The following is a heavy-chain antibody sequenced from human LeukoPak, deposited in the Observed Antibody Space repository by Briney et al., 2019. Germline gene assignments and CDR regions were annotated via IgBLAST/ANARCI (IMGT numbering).Heavy chain of an antibody. CDR2: INHSGST. D-gene: IGHD5-18*01. Sequence: PSETLSLTCAVYGGSFSGYYWSWIRQPPGKGLEWIGEINHSGSTNYNPSLKSRVTISVDTSKNQFSLKLSSVTAADTAVYYCARVKRYSYGYYYYGMDFWGQGTTVTVSS. CDR3: ARVKRYSYGYYYYGMDF. J-gene: IGHJ6*02. V-gene: IGHV4-34*01. CDR1: GGSFSGYY.